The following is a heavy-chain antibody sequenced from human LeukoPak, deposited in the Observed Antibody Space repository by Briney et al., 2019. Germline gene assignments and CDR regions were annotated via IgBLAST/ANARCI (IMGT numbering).Heavy chain of an antibody. J-gene: IGHJ6*03. CDR1: GGAFSSYA. CDR2: IIPIFGTA. V-gene: IGHV1-69*06. CDR3: ARSRYSSSWSIYYYYMDV. D-gene: IGHD6-13*01. Sequence: ASVRVSCKASGGAFSSYAISWVRQAPGQGLEWMGGIIPIFGTANYAQKFQGRVTITADKSTSTAYMELSSLRSEDTAVYYCARSRYSSSWSIYYYYMDVWGKGTTVTVSS.